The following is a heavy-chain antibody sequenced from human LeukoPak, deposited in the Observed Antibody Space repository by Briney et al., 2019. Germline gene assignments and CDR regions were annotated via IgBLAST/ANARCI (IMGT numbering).Heavy chain of an antibody. J-gene: IGHJ6*03. V-gene: IGHV4-59*12. CDR1: GGSISTYY. D-gene: IGHD2-2*01. Sequence: SETLSLTCTVSGGSISTYYWSWIRQPPGKGLEWIGYIYYSGSTNYNSSLKSRVTISVDTSKNQFSLKLSSVTAADTAVYYCARLAAMPHHYYYYYMDVWGKGTTVTVSS. CDR2: IYYSGST. CDR3: ARLAAMPHHYYYYYMDV.